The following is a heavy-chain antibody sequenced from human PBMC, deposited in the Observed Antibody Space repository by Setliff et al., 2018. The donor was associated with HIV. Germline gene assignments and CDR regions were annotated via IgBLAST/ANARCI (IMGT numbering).Heavy chain of an antibody. CDR3: AKRAVQDGTVTSSNWFES. CDR2: ISYTGIT. J-gene: IGHJ5*01. V-gene: IGHV4-39*01. D-gene: IGHD1-7*01. Sequence: SETLSLTCTVSGGSISRGSYSWGWIRQPPGKGLEWIGSISYTGITNYNPSPKRRVTISVDTSQNQFALKLTSVTAADTAVYYCAKRAVQDGTVTSSNWFESWGQGTLVTVSS. CDR1: GGSISRGSYS.